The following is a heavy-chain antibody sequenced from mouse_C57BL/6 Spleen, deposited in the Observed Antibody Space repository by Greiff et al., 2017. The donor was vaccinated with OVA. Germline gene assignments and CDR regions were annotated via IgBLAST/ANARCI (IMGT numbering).Heavy chain of an antibody. CDR1: GFTFSSYA. V-gene: IGHV5-4*01. CDR3: ARSGYSSSSYALDY. Sequence: EVQVVESGGGLVKPGGSLKLSCAASGFTFSSYAMSWVRQTPEKRLEWVANISDGGSYTYYPDNVKGRFTISRDNAKNNLYLQMRHLKSEDTAVYYCARSGYSSSSYALDYWGQGTSVTVSS. J-gene: IGHJ4*01. D-gene: IGHD1-1*01. CDR2: ISDGGSYT.